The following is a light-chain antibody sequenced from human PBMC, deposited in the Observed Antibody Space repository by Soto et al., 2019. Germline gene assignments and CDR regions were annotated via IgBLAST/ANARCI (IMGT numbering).Light chain of an antibody. Sequence: DIQMTQSPSSLSASVGDRVTITCRTSQGVSNYLSWYQQKPGKVPTLLIYTSSTLQSGVPSRFSGSGSGADFTLTISSLQPEDVATYYCQKHNDAPLTFGGGTKVDIK. V-gene: IGKV1-27*01. CDR3: QKHNDAPLT. CDR2: TSS. J-gene: IGKJ4*01. CDR1: QGVSNY.